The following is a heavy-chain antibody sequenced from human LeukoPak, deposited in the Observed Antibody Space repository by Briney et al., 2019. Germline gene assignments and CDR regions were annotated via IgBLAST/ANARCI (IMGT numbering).Heavy chain of an antibody. D-gene: IGHD3-22*01. CDR1: GGSISSSSYY. Sequence: SETLSFTCTVSGGSISSSSYYWGWIRRAPGRGLEWLGSIYYSGSSYYNPSLKSRVTMSVDTSKNQFSLKLSSVTAADTAVYYCARHSHYYESRDSLAYWGQGTLVTVSS. V-gene: IGHV4-39*01. CDR3: ARHSHYYESRDSLAY. CDR2: IYYSGSS. J-gene: IGHJ4*01.